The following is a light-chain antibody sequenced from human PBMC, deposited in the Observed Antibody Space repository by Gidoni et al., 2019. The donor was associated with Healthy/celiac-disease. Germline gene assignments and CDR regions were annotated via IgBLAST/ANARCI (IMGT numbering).Light chain of an antibody. CDR2: GAS. J-gene: IGKJ2*01. V-gene: IGKV3-15*01. Sequence: ELVLTHSPATLSVSPGERATLSCRASQSVSSNLAWYQQKPGQAPRLLIYGASTRATGIPARFSGSGSGTEFTLTISSLQSEDFAVYYCQQYNNWPPYTFGQGTKLEIK. CDR3: QQYNNWPPYT. CDR1: QSVSSN.